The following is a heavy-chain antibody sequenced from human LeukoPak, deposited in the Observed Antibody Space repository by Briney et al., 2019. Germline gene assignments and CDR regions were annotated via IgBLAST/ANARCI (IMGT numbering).Heavy chain of an antibody. CDR3: ARQLGYCSDGSCYFDF. Sequence: GGSLRLSCAASGFTFSNSAMSWVRQSPGRGLEWLAAISESGGATYYANSVRGRFTISRDNSKNTLHLQMNSLRAEDTAVYHCARQLGYCSDGSCYFDFWGHGTLVTVSS. J-gene: IGHJ4*01. D-gene: IGHD2-15*01. V-gene: IGHV3-23*01. CDR1: GFTFSNSA. CDR2: ISESGGAT.